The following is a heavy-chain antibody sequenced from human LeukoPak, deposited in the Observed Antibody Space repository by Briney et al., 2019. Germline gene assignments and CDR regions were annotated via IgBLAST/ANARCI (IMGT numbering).Heavy chain of an antibody. Sequence: GGSLRLSCAASGFTFNIYAMSWVRQAPGKGLEWVSAISGSGATTYYTDSAKGRFTISRDNSKITLYLQMDSLRAEDTAMYYCAKAPNSGGNCYDASDVWGQGTMVTVSS. J-gene: IGHJ3*01. D-gene: IGHD2-15*01. CDR2: ISGSGATT. CDR3: AKAPNSGGNCYDASDV. V-gene: IGHV3-23*01. CDR1: GFTFNIYA.